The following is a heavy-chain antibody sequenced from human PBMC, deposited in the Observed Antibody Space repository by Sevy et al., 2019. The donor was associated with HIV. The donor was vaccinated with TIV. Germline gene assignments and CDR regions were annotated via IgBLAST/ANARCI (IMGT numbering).Heavy chain of an antibody. J-gene: IGHJ4*02. Sequence: GGSLRLSCAASGFTFSSYAMNWVRQAPGKGLEWVSSINAISANIYYADSVKGRSTNSRDNAENSLYLQMNSVRAEDTAVYYCARDLFSGGNAVYGYWGQGTLVTVSS. D-gene: IGHD2-15*01. CDR3: ARDLFSGGNAVYGY. CDR2: INAISANI. CDR1: GFTFSSYA. V-gene: IGHV3-21*01.